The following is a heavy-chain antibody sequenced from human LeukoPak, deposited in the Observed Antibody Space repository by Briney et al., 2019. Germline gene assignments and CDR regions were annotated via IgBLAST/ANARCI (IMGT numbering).Heavy chain of an antibody. V-gene: IGHV3-9*01. Sequence: PGGSLRLSCAASGFTFDDYAMHWVRQAPGKGLEWVSGISWNSGSIGYADSVKGRFTISRDNAKYSLYLQMNSLRAEDTAVYYCAREGGYSYGHGGFDYWGQGTLVTVSS. D-gene: IGHD5-18*01. CDR2: ISWNSGSI. J-gene: IGHJ4*02. CDR1: GFTFDDYA. CDR3: AREGGYSYGHGGFDY.